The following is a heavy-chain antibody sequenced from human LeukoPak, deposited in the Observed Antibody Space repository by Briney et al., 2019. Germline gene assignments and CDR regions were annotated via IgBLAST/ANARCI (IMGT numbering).Heavy chain of an antibody. Sequence: SETLSLTCIVSGGSIGSSSYYWGWIRQPPGKGLEWIGSIFRTGSTYYNASLQSRVSISVDTSKNQFSLKLSSVTAADTAVYYCARLGAWIQLSQGYLDLWGRGTLVTVSS. CDR2: IFRTGST. J-gene: IGHJ2*01. CDR1: GGSIGSSSYY. D-gene: IGHD5-18*01. V-gene: IGHV4-39*01. CDR3: ARLGAWIQLSQGYLDL.